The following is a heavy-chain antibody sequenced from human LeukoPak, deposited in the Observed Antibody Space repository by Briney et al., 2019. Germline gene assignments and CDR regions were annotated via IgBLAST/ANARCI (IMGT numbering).Heavy chain of an antibody. D-gene: IGHD3-9*01. CDR3: AKDGGEYYDILTGYYPRLYYMDV. V-gene: IGHV3-23*01. Sequence: GGSLRLSCATSGFTFSTYAMSWVRQAPGKGLEWVSAISGSGGSTYYADSVKGRFTISRDNSKNTLYLQMNSLRAEDTAVYYCAKDGGEYYDILTGYYPRLYYMDVWGKGTTVTISS. CDR2: ISGSGGST. CDR1: GFTFSTYA. J-gene: IGHJ6*03.